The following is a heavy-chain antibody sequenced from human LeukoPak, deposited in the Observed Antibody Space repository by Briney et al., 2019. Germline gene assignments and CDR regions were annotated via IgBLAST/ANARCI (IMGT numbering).Heavy chain of an antibody. Sequence: ASVKVSCKASGYTFTSYDISWVRQATGQGLEWVGWMNPNSGNTAYAQKFQGRVTITRNTSISTAYMELSSLRSEDTAVYYCAREDYYDSGSNDYWGQGTLVTVSS. J-gene: IGHJ4*02. CDR2: MNPNSGNT. CDR3: AREDYYDSGSNDY. D-gene: IGHD3-22*01. V-gene: IGHV1-8*03. CDR1: GYTFTSYD.